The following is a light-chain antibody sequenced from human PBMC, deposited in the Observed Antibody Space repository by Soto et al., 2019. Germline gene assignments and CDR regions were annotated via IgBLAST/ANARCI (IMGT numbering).Light chain of an antibody. J-gene: IGKJ5*01. CDR1: QSVSSN. V-gene: IGKV3-15*01. CDR3: QQYHNWPIT. Sequence: EIVMTQSPAALSVSPAERSTLSCRASQSVSSNLAWHQQKPGQAPRILMYDASTRATGISARFSGSGSGTEFTLTISSLQSEDFAVYYCQQYHNWPITFGQGTRLEIK. CDR2: DAS.